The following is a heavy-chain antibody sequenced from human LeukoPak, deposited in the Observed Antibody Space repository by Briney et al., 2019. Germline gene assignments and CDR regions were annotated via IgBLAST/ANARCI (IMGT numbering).Heavy chain of an antibody. V-gene: IGHV3-7*03. CDR1: GFTFLTSW. J-gene: IGHJ4*02. CDR2: IEEDGSEK. CDR3: ARVGPTYFFDY. Sequence: GGSLRLSCAASGFTFLTSWMSWVRQAPGRGLEWVANIEEDGSEKYYVDSVKGRFTISRDNAKNSLYLQMNSLRAEDTAIYYCARVGPTYFFDYWGQGPLVTVSS. D-gene: IGHD1-26*01.